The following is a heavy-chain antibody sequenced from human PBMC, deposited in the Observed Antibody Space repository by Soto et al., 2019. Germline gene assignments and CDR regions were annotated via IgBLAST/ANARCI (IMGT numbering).Heavy chain of an antibody. CDR3: ARDTRYCSSTSCYYYYYGMDV. Sequence: LRLSCAASGFTFSSYGMHWVRQAPGKGLEWVAVIWYDGSNKYYADSVKGRFTISRDNSKNTLYLQMNSLRAEDTAVYYCARDTRYCSSTSCYYYYYGMDVWGQGTTVTVSS. V-gene: IGHV3-33*01. CDR1: GFTFSSYG. J-gene: IGHJ6*02. CDR2: IWYDGSNK. D-gene: IGHD2-2*01.